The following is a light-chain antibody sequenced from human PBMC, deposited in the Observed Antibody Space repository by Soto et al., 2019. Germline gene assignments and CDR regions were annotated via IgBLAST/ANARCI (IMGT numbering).Light chain of an antibody. CDR2: AAS. CDR1: QGIGSN. V-gene: IGKV1-9*01. CDR3: QQLNSYPLT. Sequence: DIQLTQSPSFLSASVGDRVTITCRASQGIGSNLPCYQQKPGKAPKLLIYAASTLQSGVPSRFSGSGSGTEFTLTISSLQPEDFATYYCQQLNSYPLTFGGGTKVEIK. J-gene: IGKJ4*01.